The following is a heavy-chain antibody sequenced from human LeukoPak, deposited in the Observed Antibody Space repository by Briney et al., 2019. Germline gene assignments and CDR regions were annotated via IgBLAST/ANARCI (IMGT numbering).Heavy chain of an antibody. CDR3: ANNFDY. V-gene: IGHV3-33*06. J-gene: IGHJ4*02. Sequence: PGGSLRLSCAASGFTFSNYGMHWVRQAPGKGLEWVAVVWHDGNNKYYADSVKGRFTISRDNSKNMLYLQMNSLRAEDTAMYYCANNFDYWGQGILVAVSS. CDR1: GFTFSNYG. CDR2: VWHDGNNK.